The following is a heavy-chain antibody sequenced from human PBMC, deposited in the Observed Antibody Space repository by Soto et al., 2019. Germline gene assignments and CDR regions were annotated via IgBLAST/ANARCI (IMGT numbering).Heavy chain of an antibody. CDR2: IKSKTDGGTT. Sequence: EVQLVESGGGLVKPGGSLRLSCAASGFTFSNAWMSWVRQAPGKGLEWVGRIKSKTDGGTTDYAAPVKGRFTISRDESKNTLYLQMNSLKTEDTAVYYCTTNPLIAARYDWGQGTLVTVSS. CDR1: GFTFSNAW. CDR3: TTNPLIAARYD. V-gene: IGHV3-15*01. J-gene: IGHJ4*02. D-gene: IGHD6-6*01.